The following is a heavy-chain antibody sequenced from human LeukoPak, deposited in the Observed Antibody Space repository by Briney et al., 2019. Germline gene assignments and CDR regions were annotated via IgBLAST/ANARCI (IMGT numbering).Heavy chain of an antibody. CDR2: ISAYNGYT. D-gene: IGHD3-22*01. Sequence: GASVKVSCEASGYTFTSYGITWVRQAPGQGLEWMGWISAYNGYTNYAQKLQGRVLMTTDTSTSTAYMELRSLRSDDTAVYYCARSESTDYYDISGYLSDPWGQGTLVTVSS. V-gene: IGHV1-18*01. CDR1: GYTFTSYG. CDR3: ARSESTDYYDISGYLSDP. J-gene: IGHJ5*02.